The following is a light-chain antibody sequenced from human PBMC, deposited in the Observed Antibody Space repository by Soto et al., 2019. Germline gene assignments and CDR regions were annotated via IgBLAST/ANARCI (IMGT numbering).Light chain of an antibody. CDR1: QSISNS. V-gene: IGKV1-5*03. CDR2: KAS. J-gene: IGKJ1*01. CDR3: QEYNFDWA. Sequence: DIQMTQFPSTLSASIGGRVTITCRASQSISNSLAWYQEKPGKAPKVLIYKASSLETGVPSRFSGGGSGTEFTLTISSLQPDDFATYYCQEYNFDWAFGQGTKVEIK.